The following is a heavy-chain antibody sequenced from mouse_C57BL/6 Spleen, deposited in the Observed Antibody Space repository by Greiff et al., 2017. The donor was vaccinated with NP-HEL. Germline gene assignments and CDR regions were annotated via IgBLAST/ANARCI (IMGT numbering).Heavy chain of an antibody. CDR1: GFNIKDYY. CDR2: IDPEDGDT. V-gene: IGHV14-1*01. CDR3: TPTGTEYYFDY. J-gene: IGHJ2*01. Sequence: EVQLQQSGAELVRPGASVKLSCTASGFNIKDYYMHWVKQRPEQGLEWIGRIDPEDGDTEYAPKFQGKATMTADTSSNTAYLQLSSLTSEDTAVYYCTPTGTEYYFDYWGQGTTLTVSS. D-gene: IGHD4-1*01.